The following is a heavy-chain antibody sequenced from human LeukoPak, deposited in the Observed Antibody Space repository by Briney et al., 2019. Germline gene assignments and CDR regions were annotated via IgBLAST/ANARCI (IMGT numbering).Heavy chain of an antibody. Sequence: SVKVSCTASGGTFSSYAISWVRQAPGQGLEWMGGIIPIFATANYAQKFQGRVTITADESTSTAYMELSSLRSEDTAVYYCARGPITTRSHFDYWGQGTLVTVSS. J-gene: IGHJ4*02. CDR1: GGTFSSYA. CDR2: IIPIFATA. V-gene: IGHV1-69*01. D-gene: IGHD3-22*01. CDR3: ARGPITTRSHFDY.